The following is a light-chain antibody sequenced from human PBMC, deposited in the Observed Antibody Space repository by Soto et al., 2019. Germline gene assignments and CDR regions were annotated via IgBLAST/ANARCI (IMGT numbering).Light chain of an antibody. V-gene: IGKV3D-15*01. Sequence: EVVMTQSPATLSVSPGERATLSCRASQSVSSTSLAWYQQKPGQAPRLLMYGASSRATDIPDRFSGSGSGTEFTLTISSLQPDDFATYYCQQYNAYPWTFGQGTKVDIK. CDR1: QSVSST. J-gene: IGKJ1*01. CDR3: QQYNAYPWT. CDR2: GAS.